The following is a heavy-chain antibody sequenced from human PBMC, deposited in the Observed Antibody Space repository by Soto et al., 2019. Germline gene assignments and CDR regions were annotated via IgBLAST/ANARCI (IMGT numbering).Heavy chain of an antibody. Sequence: EVQLVESGGGLVQSGGSLRLSCGASGFSFSSYWMSWVRQAPGKGLEWVANMNQGGSEINYVDSVRGRFTISRDNAKNLLYLQMNSLRVEDTAVYHCARDRGYSTFDIWGQGTMDTVSS. V-gene: IGHV3-7*01. CDR1: GFSFSSYW. J-gene: IGHJ3*02. D-gene: IGHD2-2*01. CDR3: ARDRGYSTFDI. CDR2: MNQGGSEI.